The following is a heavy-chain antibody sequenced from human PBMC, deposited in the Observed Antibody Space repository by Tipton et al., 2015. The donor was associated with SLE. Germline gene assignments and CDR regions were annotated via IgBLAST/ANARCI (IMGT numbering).Heavy chain of an antibody. V-gene: IGHV4-39*07. CDR1: GGSIRSSRHF. CDR2: LYYSGNT. CDR3: ARGYCSDGVCYGFWFFDY. Sequence: TLSLTCTVSGGSIRSSRHFWGWIRQPPGKGLEWIGVLYYSGNTYYNPSLKSPVTLSIDTTKNQFSLKMRSVTAADTAVYFCARGYCSDGVCYGFWFFDYWGPGNPVTVSP. D-gene: IGHD2-8*01. J-gene: IGHJ4*02.